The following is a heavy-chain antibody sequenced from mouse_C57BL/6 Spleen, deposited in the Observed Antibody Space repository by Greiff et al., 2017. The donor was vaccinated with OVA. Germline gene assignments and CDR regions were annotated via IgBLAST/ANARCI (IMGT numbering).Heavy chain of an antibody. D-gene: IGHD1-1*01. CDR3: AREPITTVVAFDY. V-gene: IGHV3-6*01. Sequence: ESGPGLVKPSQSLSLTCSVTGYSITSGYYWNWIRQFPGNKLEWMGYISYDGSNNYNPSLKNRISITRDTSKNQFFLKLNSVTTEDTATYYCAREPITTVVAFDYWGQGTTLTVSS. CDR2: ISYDGSN. CDR1: GYSITSGYY. J-gene: IGHJ2*01.